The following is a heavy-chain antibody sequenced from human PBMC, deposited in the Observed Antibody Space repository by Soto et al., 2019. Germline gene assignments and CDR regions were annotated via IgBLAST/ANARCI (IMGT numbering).Heavy chain of an antibody. J-gene: IGHJ4*02. V-gene: IGHV3-30-3*01. CDR3: ARDPPPRLGKPEYYFDY. D-gene: IGHD7-27*01. CDR2: ISYDGSNK. CDR1: GFTFSSYA. Sequence: QVQLVESGGGVVQPGRSLRLSCAAPGFTFSSYAMHWVRQAPGKGLEWVAVISYDGSNKYYADSVKGRFTISRDNSKNTLYLQMNSLRAEDTAVYYCARDPPPRLGKPEYYFDYWGQGTLVTVSS.